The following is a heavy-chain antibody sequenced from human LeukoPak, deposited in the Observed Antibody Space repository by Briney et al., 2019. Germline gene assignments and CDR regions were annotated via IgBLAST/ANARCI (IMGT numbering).Heavy chain of an antibody. V-gene: IGHV3-30-3*01. CDR1: GFTLSSFA. J-gene: IGHJ4*02. D-gene: IGHD3-10*01. Sequence: GGSLRLSCAASGFTLSSFAMHWVRQAPGKGLEWVAVISYDGDSKYHADSMKGRFTISRDNSENTLYLQMNSLRAEDTAVYYCARDLSMVRGVTDYWGQGTLVTVSS. CDR2: ISYDGDSK. CDR3: ARDLSMVRGVTDY.